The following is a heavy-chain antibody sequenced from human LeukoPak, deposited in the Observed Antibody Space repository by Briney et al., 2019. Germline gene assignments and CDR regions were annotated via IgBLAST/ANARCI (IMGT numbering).Heavy chain of an antibody. CDR2: IYYSGST. V-gene: IGHV4-39*01. D-gene: IGHD3-22*01. Sequence: SETLSLTCTVSGGSISSSSYYWGWIRQPPGKGLEWIGSIYYSGSTYYNPSLKSRVTISVDTSKNQFSLKLSSVTAADTAVYYCALASPSYYDSSGYWRAFDIWGQGTMVTVSS. J-gene: IGHJ3*02. CDR3: ALASPSYYDSSGYWRAFDI. CDR1: GGSISSSSYY.